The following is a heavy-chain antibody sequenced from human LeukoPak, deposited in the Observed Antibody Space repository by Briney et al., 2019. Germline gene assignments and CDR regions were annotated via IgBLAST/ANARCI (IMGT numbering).Heavy chain of an antibody. D-gene: IGHD3-3*01. CDR3: ARTWKEYYDFWSGYYPFDY. V-gene: IGHV1-69*13. Sequence: ASVKVSCKASGYTFTNHGITWVRQAPGQGLEWMGGIIPIFGTANYAQKFQGRVTITADESTSTAYMELSSLRSEDTAVYYCARTWKEYYDFWSGYYPFDYWGQGTLVTVSS. CDR1: GYTFTNHG. J-gene: IGHJ4*02. CDR2: IIPIFGTA.